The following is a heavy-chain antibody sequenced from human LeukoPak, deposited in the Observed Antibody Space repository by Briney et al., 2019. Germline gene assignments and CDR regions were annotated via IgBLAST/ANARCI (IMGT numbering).Heavy chain of an antibody. J-gene: IGHJ4*02. Sequence: ASVKVSCKASGGTFSSYAISWVGQAPGQGLEWMGGIILIFGTANYAQTFQGRVTITTHESTSTAYMALSSLRSQHTAAYYCAREAPTAMTDDYWGQGTPVTVSS. D-gene: IGHD5-18*01. CDR1: GGTFSSYA. V-gene: IGHV1-69*05. CDR3: AREAPTAMTDDY. CDR2: IILIFGTA.